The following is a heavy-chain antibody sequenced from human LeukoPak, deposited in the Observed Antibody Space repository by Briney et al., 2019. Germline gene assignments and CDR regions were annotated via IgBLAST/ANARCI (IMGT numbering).Heavy chain of an antibody. D-gene: IGHD3-22*01. CDR3: ARALNYYDSSGYPDY. J-gene: IGHJ4*02. CDR2: IYHSGST. Sequence: PSETLSLTCAVFGYSISSGYYWGWIRQPPGKGLEWIGSIYHSGSTYYNPSLKSRVTISVDTSKNQFSLQLSSVTAADTAVYYCARALNYYDSSGYPDYWGQGTLVTVSS. V-gene: IGHV4-38-2*01. CDR1: GYSISSGYY.